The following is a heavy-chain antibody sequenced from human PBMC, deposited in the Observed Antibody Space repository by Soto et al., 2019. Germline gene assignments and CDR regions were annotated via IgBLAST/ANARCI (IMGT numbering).Heavy chain of an antibody. CDR1: GDSVSSNSAA. D-gene: IGHD2-21*02. V-gene: IGHV6-1*01. J-gene: IGHJ4*02. CDR2: TYYRSKWYN. CDR3: ARDRGVVVTATHFDY. Sequence: SPTLSLTFAISGDSVSSNSAAWNLIRQCPSRGLEWLGRTYYRSKWYNDYAVSVKSRITINPDTSKNQFSLQLNSVTPEDTAVYYCARDRGVVVTATHFDYWGQGTLVTVSS.